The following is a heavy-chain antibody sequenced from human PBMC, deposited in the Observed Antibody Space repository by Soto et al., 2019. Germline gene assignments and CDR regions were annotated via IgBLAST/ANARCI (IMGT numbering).Heavy chain of an antibody. CDR2: IKSKTDGGTT. J-gene: IGHJ4*02. CDR1: GFTFSKVW. V-gene: IGHV3-15*07. Sequence: EVQLVESGGGLVKPGGSLRLSCAVSGFTFSKVWMNWVRQAPGKGLEWVGRIKSKTDGGTTDYAAAVKGRFTITRDDSKGTLYLQMNSLKTEDTAVYFCTTGRDDLLYWGQGTLVTVSS. D-gene: IGHD1-1*01. CDR3: TTGRDDLLY.